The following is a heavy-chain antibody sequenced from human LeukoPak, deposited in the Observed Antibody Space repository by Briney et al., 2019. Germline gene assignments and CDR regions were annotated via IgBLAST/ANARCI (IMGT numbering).Heavy chain of an antibody. CDR3: ARVSRLYYDTSGRIFDY. D-gene: IGHD3-22*01. Sequence: AAVKVSCKASGYIFTGYYMHWVRQSPGQGLEWMGWISPHSGDTSYAQKFQGRVTMTRDTSISTVYMELSRLRSDDTAVYYCARVSRLYYDTSGRIFDYWGQGTLVTVSS. V-gene: IGHV1-2*02. CDR2: ISPHSGDT. J-gene: IGHJ4*02. CDR1: GYIFTGYY.